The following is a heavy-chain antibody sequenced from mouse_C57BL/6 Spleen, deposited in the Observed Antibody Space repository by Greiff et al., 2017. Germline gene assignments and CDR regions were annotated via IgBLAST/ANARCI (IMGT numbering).Heavy chain of an antibody. CDR1: GFTFSDYG. J-gene: IGHJ3*01. D-gene: IGHD2-5*01. Sequence: EVKLVESGGGLVKPGGSLKLSCAASGFTFSDYGMHWVRQAPEKGLEWVAYISSGSSTIYYADTVKGRFTISRNNAKNTLFLQMTSLRSEDTAMYYCAEGSNYFAYWGQGTLVTVSA. V-gene: IGHV5-17*01. CDR2: ISSGSSTI. CDR3: AEGSNYFAY.